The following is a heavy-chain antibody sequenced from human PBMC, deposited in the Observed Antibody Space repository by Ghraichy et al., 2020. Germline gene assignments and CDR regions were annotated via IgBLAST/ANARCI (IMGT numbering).Heavy chain of an antibody. CDR1: GFTFSSYS. J-gene: IGHJ4*02. V-gene: IGHV3-48*02. D-gene: IGHD6-13*01. Sequence: GESLNISCAASGFTFSSYSMNWVRQAPGKGLECLSYISSSSSTIYYADSVKGRFTISRDNAKKSLSLQLNSLRDEDTALYYCAREYSSSWYSLDFRGQGTLVTVSS. CDR2: ISSSSSTI. CDR3: AREYSSSWYSLDF.